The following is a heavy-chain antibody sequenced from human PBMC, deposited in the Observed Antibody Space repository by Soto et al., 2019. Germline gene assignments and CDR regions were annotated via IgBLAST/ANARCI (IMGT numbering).Heavy chain of an antibody. CDR3: ARGHRHIVVVTAPRGAFDI. J-gene: IGHJ3*02. CDR2: MNPNSGNI. CDR1: GYTFTSYD. D-gene: IGHD2-21*02. Sequence: ASVKVSCKASGYTFTSYDINWVRQATGQGLEWMGWMNPNSGNIGYAQKFQGRVTMTRNTSISTAYMELSSLRSEDTAVYYCARGHRHIVVVTAPRGAFDIWGQGTIVTVSS. V-gene: IGHV1-8*01.